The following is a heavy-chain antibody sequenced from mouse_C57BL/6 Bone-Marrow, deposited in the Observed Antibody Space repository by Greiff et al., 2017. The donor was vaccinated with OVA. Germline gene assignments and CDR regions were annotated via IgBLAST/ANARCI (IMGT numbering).Heavy chain of an antibody. D-gene: IGHD2-5*01. CDR2: IDPTRGGT. V-gene: IGHV1-72*01. Sequence: QVQLQQPGAELVKPGASVKLSCKASGYTITSYWMHWVKQRPGRGLEWIGRIDPTRGGTKYNEKFKSKATLTVDKPSSTADMQLSSLTSEDSAVYYCARCAYYSNWGRGTLVTVSA. CDR3: ARCAYYSN. CDR1: GYTITSYW. J-gene: IGHJ3*01.